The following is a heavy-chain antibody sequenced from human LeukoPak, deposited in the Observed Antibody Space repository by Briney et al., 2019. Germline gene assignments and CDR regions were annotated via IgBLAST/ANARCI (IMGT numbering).Heavy chain of an antibody. CDR2: ISYDGSNK. D-gene: IGHD2-2*01. J-gene: IGHJ6*02. V-gene: IGHV3-30*18. CDR1: GFTFSSYG. Sequence: PGRSLRLSCAASGFTFSSYGMHWVRQAPGKGLGWVAVISYDGSNKYYADSVKGRFTISRDNSKNTLYLQMNSLRAEDTAVYYCAKEGANIVVVPAAIQPSLKGSYYYYGMDVWGQGTAVTVSS. CDR3: AKEGANIVVVPAAIQPSLKGSYYYYGMDV.